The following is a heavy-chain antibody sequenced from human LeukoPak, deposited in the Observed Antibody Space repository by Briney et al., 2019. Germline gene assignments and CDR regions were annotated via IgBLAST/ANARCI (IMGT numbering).Heavy chain of an antibody. CDR1: GGSISSYY. D-gene: IGHD4-11*01. V-gene: IGHV4-59*08. CDR2: IYYSGST. J-gene: IGHJ6*02. CDR3: ARRSNYFLYYYGMDV. Sequence: SETLSLTCTVSGGSISSYYWSWIRQPPGKGLEWIGYIYYSGSTYYNPSLKSRVTISVDTSKNQFSLKLSSVTAADTAVYYCARRSNYFLYYYGMDVWGQGTTVTVSS.